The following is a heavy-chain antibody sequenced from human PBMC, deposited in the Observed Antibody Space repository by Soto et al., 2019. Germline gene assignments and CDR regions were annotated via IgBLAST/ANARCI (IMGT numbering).Heavy chain of an antibody. CDR2: TRSNGEYT. D-gene: IGHD2-2*01. CDR1: GFTFSDYA. CDR3: TKXSMRVAVSGSRVYGMDV. J-gene: IGHJ6*02. Sequence: PGGTLRLSCAGSGFTFSDYAMTWVRQAPGKGLEWVSTTRSNGEYTYYADSVKGRFTVSGDNSQNARFLVSSSRRSEDTAVNYYTKXSMRVAVSGSRVYGMDVWGQGTTVTVSS. V-gene: IGHV3-23*01.